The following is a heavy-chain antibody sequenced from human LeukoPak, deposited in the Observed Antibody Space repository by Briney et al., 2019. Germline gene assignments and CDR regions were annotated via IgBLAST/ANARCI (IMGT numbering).Heavy chain of an antibody. D-gene: IGHD5-24*01. CDR1: GGTFSSYA. J-gene: IGHJ4*02. Sequence: SVKVSCKASGGTFSSYAISWVRQDPGQGLEWMGGIIPIFGTANYAQKFQGRVTITADESTSTAYMELSSLRSEDTAVYYCARDALKDGYNYVGYWGQGTLVTVSS. V-gene: IGHV1-69*13. CDR2: IIPIFGTA. CDR3: ARDALKDGYNYVGY.